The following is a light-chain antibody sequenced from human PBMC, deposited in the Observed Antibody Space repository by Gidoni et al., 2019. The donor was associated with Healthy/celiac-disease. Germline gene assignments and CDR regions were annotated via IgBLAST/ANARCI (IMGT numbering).Light chain of an antibody. CDR1: QSISSW. CDR3: QQYKSYFALT. V-gene: IGKV1-5*01. J-gene: IGKJ4*01. CDR2: DSS. Sequence: DIQMTQSPSTLSASVGDRVTITCRASQSISSWLAWYQQKPGKAPKLLIYDSSSLESGVPSRFSGSGSGTEFTLTISSLQPDDFATYYCQQYKSYFALTFGGGTKVEIK.